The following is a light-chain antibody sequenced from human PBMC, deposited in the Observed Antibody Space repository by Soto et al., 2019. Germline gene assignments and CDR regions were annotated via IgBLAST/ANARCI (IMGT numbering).Light chain of an antibody. CDR2: GAS. Sequence: EIVMTQSPATLSVSPGERATLSCRASQSVSGNLAWYQQKPGPAPRLLIYGASTRATGIPARFSGSGSGTECTLTISSLQSEDFAVYYCQQYNNWPPAFGQGTKVEIK. CDR1: QSVSGN. CDR3: QQYNNWPPA. V-gene: IGKV3-15*01. J-gene: IGKJ1*01.